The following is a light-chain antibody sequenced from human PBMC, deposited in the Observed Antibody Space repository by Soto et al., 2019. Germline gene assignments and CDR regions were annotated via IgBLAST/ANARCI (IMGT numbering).Light chain of an antibody. V-gene: IGLV2-23*02. Sequence: QSALTQPASVSGSPGQSITISCTGTSSNFGSYSLVSWYQQHPDEAPKLIIFEDSKRPSGLSDRFSASKSGNTASLTISGLQYGDEADYYCCSSVSCWSVFGTGTKLTVL. CDR3: CSSVSCWSV. J-gene: IGLJ1*01. CDR1: SSNFGSYSL. CDR2: EDS.